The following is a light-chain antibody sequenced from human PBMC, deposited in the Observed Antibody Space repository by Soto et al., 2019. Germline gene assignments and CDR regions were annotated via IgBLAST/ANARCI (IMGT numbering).Light chain of an antibody. CDR2: GAS. CDR3: QQYDNRPPWT. CDR1: QSVRNN. Sequence: IEMTQSPATLSVSPGDRVTLSCRASQSVRNNLAWYQQKPGQAPRLLIYGASTRATGVPARFSGTGSGTEFTLAISSLQCEDFSVYYCQQYDNRPPWTFGQGTKVEIK. V-gene: IGKV3-15*01. J-gene: IGKJ1*01.